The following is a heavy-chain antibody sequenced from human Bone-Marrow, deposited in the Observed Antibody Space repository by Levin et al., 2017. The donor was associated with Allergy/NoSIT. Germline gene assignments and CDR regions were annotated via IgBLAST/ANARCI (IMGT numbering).Heavy chain of an antibody. D-gene: IGHD3-3*01. J-gene: IGHJ5*02. CDR2: IYHSGST. CDR1: GGSISSGGYS. Sequence: SETLSLTCAVSGGSISSGGYSWSWIRQPPGKGLEWIGYIYHSGSTYYNPSLKSRVTISVDRSKNQFSLKLSSVTAADTVVYYCARGILRITIFGVVITNNWFDPWGQGTLVTVYS. V-gene: IGHV4-30-2*01. CDR3: ARGILRITIFGVVITNNWFDP.